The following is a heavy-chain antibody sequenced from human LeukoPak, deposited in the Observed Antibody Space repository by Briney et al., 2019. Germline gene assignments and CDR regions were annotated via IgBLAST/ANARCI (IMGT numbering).Heavy chain of an antibody. CDR3: ARRHGTYYSGSGSFDY. V-gene: IGHV4-34*01. Sequence: SQTLSLTCAVHGGSFSGYYWNWIRQPPWKGLEWIGEINHSGRTNYNPSLKSRVTISVDTSKIQFSLRLSSVTAADTAVYYCARRHGTYYSGSGSFDYWGQGTLVTVSS. D-gene: IGHD3-10*01. CDR2: INHSGRT. J-gene: IGHJ4*02. CDR1: GGSFSGYY.